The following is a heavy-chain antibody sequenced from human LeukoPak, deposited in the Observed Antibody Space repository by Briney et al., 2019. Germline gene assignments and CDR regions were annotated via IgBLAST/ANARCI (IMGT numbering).Heavy chain of an antibody. V-gene: IGHV3-30*04. CDR3: ARETGWLFDF. Sequence: GGSLRLSCAASGFTFSSYAMHWVRQAPGKGLEWVAVISYDGSNKYYADSVKGRFTISRDNSKNTLYLQMNSLRAEDTAVYYCARETGWLFDFWGQGTLVIVSS. D-gene: IGHD5-12*01. CDR1: GFTFSSYA. CDR2: ISYDGSNK. J-gene: IGHJ4*02.